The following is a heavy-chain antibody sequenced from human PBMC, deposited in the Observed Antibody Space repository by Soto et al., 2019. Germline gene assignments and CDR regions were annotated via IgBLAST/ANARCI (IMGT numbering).Heavy chain of an antibody. D-gene: IGHD2-21*01. CDR1: GGSVSDGAYY. CDR2: ISNCGNT. CDR3: ASVLSGDKVDQ. V-gene: IGHV4-30-4*01. Sequence: QVQLQESGPGLVKPSQTLSLTCTVSGGSVSDGAYYWSWIRQPPGKGLEWFGHISNCGNTYNNPSLRSRLTISLDTSKSQFSPNLNSVTAADTAVYYCASVLSGDKVDQWGQGTLVTVSS. J-gene: IGHJ4*02.